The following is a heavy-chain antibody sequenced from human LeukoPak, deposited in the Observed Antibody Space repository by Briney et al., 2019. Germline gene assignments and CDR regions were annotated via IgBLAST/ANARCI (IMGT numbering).Heavy chain of an antibody. CDR1: GYTFTSYG. CDR3: ARDGVAYCSGGSCYSRD. D-gene: IGHD2-15*01. V-gene: IGHV1-18*01. CDR2: ISAYNGNT. Sequence: ASVKVSCKASGYTFTSYGIGWVRQAPGQGLEWMGWISAYNGNTNYAQKLQGRVTMTTDTSTSTAYMELRSLRSDDTAVYYCARDGVAYCSGGSCYSRDWGQGTLVTVSS. J-gene: IGHJ4*02.